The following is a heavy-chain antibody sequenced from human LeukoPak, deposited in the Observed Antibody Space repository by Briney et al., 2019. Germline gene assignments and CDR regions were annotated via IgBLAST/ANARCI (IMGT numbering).Heavy chain of an antibody. CDR3: ARDPENLFTMIVHDAFNI. CDR1: GFTFSNYW. V-gene: IGHV3-7*01. J-gene: IGHJ3*02. Sequence: GGSLRLSCAASGFTFSNYWMSWVRQAPGKGLEWVANIKQDGSEKYYVDSVKGRFTISRDNAKNSLYLQMNGLRAEDTAVYYCARDPENLFTMIVHDAFNIWGQGTMVTVSS. CDR2: IKQDGSEK. D-gene: IGHD3-22*01.